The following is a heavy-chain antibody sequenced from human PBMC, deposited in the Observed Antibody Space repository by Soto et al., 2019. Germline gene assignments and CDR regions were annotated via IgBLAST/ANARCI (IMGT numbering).Heavy chain of an antibody. CDR3: ARGTPTYYYDSSGYREFDY. CDR1: GGTFSSYA. J-gene: IGHJ4*02. V-gene: IGHV1-69*01. D-gene: IGHD3-22*01. Sequence: QVQLVQSGAEVKKPGSSVKVSCKASGGTFSSYAISWVRQAPGQGLEWMGGIIPIFGTANYAQKFQGRVTITADESTSTAYMERSSLRSEDTAVYYCARGTPTYYYDSSGYREFDYWGQGTLVTVSS. CDR2: IIPIFGTA.